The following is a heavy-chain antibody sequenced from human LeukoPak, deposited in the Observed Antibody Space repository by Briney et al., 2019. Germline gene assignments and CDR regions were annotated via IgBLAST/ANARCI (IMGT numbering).Heavy chain of an antibody. D-gene: IGHD3-22*01. J-gene: IGHJ4*02. CDR3: ARYYYDSSGYYYFDY. CDR2: IYYSGST. CDR1: GGSISSYY. Sequence: SETLSLTCTVSGGSISSYYWSWIRQPPGKGLEWIGYIYYSGSTNYNPSLKSRVTISVDTSKNQFSLKLSSVTAADTAVYYCARYYYDSSGYYYFDYWGQGTLVTVSS. V-gene: IGHV4-59*12.